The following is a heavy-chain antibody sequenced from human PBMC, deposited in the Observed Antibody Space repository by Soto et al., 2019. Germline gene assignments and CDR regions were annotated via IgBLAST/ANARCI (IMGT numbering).Heavy chain of an antibody. Sequence: QVQLVQSGAEVKKPGASVKVSCKASGYTFTSYYMHWVRQAPGQGLEWIGIINPSGGSTSYAQKFKGRVAMTRDTSTSTVYMELSSLRYEETAVYYCARDTSIAAAGTITIPYDYWGQGTLVTVSS. CDR1: GYTFTSYY. J-gene: IGHJ4*02. V-gene: IGHV1-46*03. CDR2: INPSGGST. D-gene: IGHD6-13*01. CDR3: ARDTSIAAAGTITIPYDY.